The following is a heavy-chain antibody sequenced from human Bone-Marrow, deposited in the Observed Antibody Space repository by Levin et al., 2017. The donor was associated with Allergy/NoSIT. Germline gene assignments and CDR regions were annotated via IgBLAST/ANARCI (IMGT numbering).Heavy chain of an antibody. CDR2: ISYSGST. V-gene: IGHV4-61*01. D-gene: IGHD4-17*01. Sequence: SETLSLTCSVSGGSVRGENYYWSWIRQPPGKRLEWIGHISYSGSTTYSPSLESRVTISLGASENQFSLRLSSLTAADTAVYYCARDHGDSSDAFAIWGQGTMVTVSS. J-gene: IGHJ3*02. CDR1: GGSVRGENYY. CDR3: ARDHGDSSDAFAI.